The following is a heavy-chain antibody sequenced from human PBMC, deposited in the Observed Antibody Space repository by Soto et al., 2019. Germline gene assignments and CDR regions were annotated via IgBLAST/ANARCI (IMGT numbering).Heavy chain of an antibody. Sequence: SETLSLTCAVYGGSFSGYYWSWIRQPPGKGLEWIGEINHSGSTNYNPSLKSRVTISVDTSKNQFSLKLSSVTAADTAVYYCARGTVRGVVPAAARFGNYYGMDVWGQGTTVTVSS. D-gene: IGHD2-2*01. J-gene: IGHJ6*02. V-gene: IGHV4-34*01. CDR1: GGSFSGYY. CDR2: INHSGST. CDR3: ARGTVRGVVPAAARFGNYYGMDV.